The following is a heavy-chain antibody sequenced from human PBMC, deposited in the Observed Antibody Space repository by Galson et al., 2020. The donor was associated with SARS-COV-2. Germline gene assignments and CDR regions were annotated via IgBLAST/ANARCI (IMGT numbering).Heavy chain of an antibody. V-gene: IGHV3-53*01. CDR2: IAAAGNP. CDR1: GFIVGSRW. D-gene: IGHD2-15*01. J-gene: IGHJ4*02. CDR3: LREGDNINADY. Sequence: GASLKISCAASGFIVGSRWISWVRRAPGKGLEWITLIAAAGNPFYADPIKGRFTISRDNIRNIVFLQMNSLRVEDTAVYYCLREGDNINADYWGPGTLVTVSS.